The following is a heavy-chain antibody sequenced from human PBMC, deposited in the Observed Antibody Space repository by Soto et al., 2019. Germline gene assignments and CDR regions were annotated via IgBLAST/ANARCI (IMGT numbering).Heavy chain of an antibody. CDR3: AKDHMAWAGLFDS. Sequence: ESGGGLVQPGRSLRLSCAASGFTFDNYAMHWVRQVPGKGLEWVSGISWNSGNIGYADSVKGRFTISRDNAHNSLYLQMNSLRSEDTAFYYCAKDHMAWAGLFDSWGQGTLVTVSS. CDR2: ISWNSGNI. CDR1: GFTFDNYA. V-gene: IGHV3-9*01. D-gene: IGHD6-19*01. J-gene: IGHJ4*02.